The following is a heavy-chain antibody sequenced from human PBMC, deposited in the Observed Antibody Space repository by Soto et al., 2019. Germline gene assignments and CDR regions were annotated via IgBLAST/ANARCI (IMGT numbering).Heavy chain of an antibody. CDR2: IYYSGST. CDR3: ASGRGKIYYYDSSGHNKIFDP. CDR1: GGSISSSSYY. D-gene: IGHD3-22*01. J-gene: IGHJ5*02. V-gene: IGHV4-39*01. Sequence: PSETLSLTCTVSGGSISSSSYYWGWIRQPPGKGLEWIGSIYYSGSTYYNPSLKSRVTISVDTSKNQFSLKLSSVTAADTAVYYCASGRGKIYYYDSSGHNKIFDPWGQGTLVTVSS.